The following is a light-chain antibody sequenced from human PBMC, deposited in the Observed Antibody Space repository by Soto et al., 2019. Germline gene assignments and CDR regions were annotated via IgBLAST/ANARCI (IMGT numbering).Light chain of an antibody. CDR2: EGS. CDR1: QSIRSW. J-gene: IGKJ1*01. V-gene: IGKV1-5*03. CDR3: XQYDTYSRT. Sequence: DIPMTQSPSTLSASVGDRVTITCRASQSIRSWLAWYQQKSGEAPKLLIYEGSTLARGVPSRFSGSGSGTEFTLTISRLQPDDFATXXXXQYDTYSRTFGQGPKVQVK.